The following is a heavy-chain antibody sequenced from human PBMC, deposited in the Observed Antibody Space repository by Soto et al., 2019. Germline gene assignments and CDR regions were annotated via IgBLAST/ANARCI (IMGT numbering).Heavy chain of an antibody. CDR1: GGSISSGGYS. J-gene: IGHJ5*02. D-gene: IGHD2-21*02. CDR2: TLHTGGA. CDR3: ARGDLPTSWRFDP. V-gene: IGHV4-30-2*01. Sequence: SETLSLTCAVSGGSISSGGYSWSWIRQPPGKGLERIGYTLHTGGAYYNPSLESRVTISVDISKNEFSLKLTSVTAADTAMYYCARGDLPTSWRFDPWGQGALVTVSS.